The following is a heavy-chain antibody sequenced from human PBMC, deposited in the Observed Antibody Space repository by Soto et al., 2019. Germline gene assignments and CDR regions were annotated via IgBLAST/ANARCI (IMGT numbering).Heavy chain of an antibody. CDR3: VRDSSIWSTHSGYDAIDS. CDR1: GGTFSTST. D-gene: IGHD5-12*01. V-gene: IGHV1-69*04. Sequence: SVKVSCKASGGTFSTSTFTWVRQAPGQGLEWMGRTIPLLNVADYAQDFQGRVTITADKSTSTAYMELTSLTSKDTAVYYCVRDSSIWSTHSGYDAIDSWGQGTLVTRSS. J-gene: IGHJ4*02. CDR2: TIPLLNVA.